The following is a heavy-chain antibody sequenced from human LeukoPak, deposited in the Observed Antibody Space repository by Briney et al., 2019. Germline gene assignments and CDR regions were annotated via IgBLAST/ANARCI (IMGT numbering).Heavy chain of an antibody. J-gene: IGHJ4*02. Sequence: QTGGSLRLSCAPFGFTLSSYEMNWVRQAPGKGREWVSYIGSSGSPIYYADSVKGRFTISRDNAKNSLYLQMNSLSAEDTAVYYCGGGGGEGGYDANYFDYWGQGALVTVSS. D-gene: IGHD5-12*01. V-gene: IGHV3-48*03. CDR3: GGGGGEGGYDANYFDY. CDR1: GFTLSSYE. CDR2: IGSSGSPI.